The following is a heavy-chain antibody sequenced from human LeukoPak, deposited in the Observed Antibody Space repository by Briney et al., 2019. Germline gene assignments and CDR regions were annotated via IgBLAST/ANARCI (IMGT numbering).Heavy chain of an antibody. CDR1: GFTFSSYS. J-gene: IGHJ4*02. Sequence: PGGSLRLSCAASGFTFSSYSMNWVRQAPGKGLEWVGRIKSKTDGGTADYAAPVKGRFTISRDDSKNTLYLQMNSLKTEDTAVYYCTTASPWYCSGGSCYDFDYWGQGTLVTVSS. D-gene: IGHD2-15*01. CDR2: IKSKTDGGTA. CDR3: TTASPWYCSGGSCYDFDY. V-gene: IGHV3-15*01.